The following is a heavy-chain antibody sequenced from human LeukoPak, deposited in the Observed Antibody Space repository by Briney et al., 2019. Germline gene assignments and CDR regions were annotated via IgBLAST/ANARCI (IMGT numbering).Heavy chain of an antibody. CDR3: AKSYYYRSGSPSWFDP. V-gene: IGHV3-30*18. CDR1: GFTFSSYG. J-gene: IGHJ5*02. Sequence: GGSLRLSCAASGFTFSSYGMHWVRQAPGKGLEWVAVISYDGSNKYYADSVKGRFTISRDNSKNTLYLQMNSLRAEDTAVYYCAKSYYYRSGSPSWFDPWGQGTPVTVSS. CDR2: ISYDGSNK. D-gene: IGHD3-10*01.